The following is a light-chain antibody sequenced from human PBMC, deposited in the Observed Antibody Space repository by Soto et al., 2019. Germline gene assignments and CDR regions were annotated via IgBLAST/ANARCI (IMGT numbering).Light chain of an antibody. Sequence: QSALTQPASVSGSPGQSITISCTGTISDVGGYNHVSWYQHHPGKAPKRIIYEVTKRPSGVSNRFSGSKSGDTASLTISGLQAEDEADYYCSSHTASTTRIFGTGTKVTV. CDR1: ISDVGGYNH. J-gene: IGLJ1*01. CDR2: EVT. CDR3: SSHTASTTRI. V-gene: IGLV2-14*01.